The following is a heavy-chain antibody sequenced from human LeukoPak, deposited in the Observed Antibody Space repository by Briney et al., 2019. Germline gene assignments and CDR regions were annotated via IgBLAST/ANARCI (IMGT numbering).Heavy chain of an antibody. J-gene: IGHJ4*02. Sequence: SETLSLTCAVYGGSFSGYYWSWIRQPPGKGLEWIGEINHSGSTNYNPSLKSRVTISVDTSKNQFSLKLSSVTAADTAVYYCARARATTVTTGSPFDYWGQGTLVTVSS. D-gene: IGHD4-17*01. CDR2: INHSGST. CDR3: ARARATTVTTGSPFDY. V-gene: IGHV4-34*01. CDR1: GGSFSGYY.